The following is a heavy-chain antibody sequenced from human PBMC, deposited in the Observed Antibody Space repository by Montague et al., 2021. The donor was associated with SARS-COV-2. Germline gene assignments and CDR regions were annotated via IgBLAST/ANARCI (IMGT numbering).Heavy chain of an antibody. CDR3: ARTYYDILTGYYNRGAFDI. D-gene: IGHD3-9*01. CDR2: IYYSGST. V-gene: IGHV4-59*08. CDR1: GGSISSYY. J-gene: IGHJ3*02. Sequence: SETLSLTCTVSGGSISSYYWSWIRQPQGKGLEWIGYIYYSGSTNYNPSLKSRATISVDTSKNQFSLKLSSVTAADTTVYYCARTYYDILTGYYNRGAFDIWGQGTMVTVSS.